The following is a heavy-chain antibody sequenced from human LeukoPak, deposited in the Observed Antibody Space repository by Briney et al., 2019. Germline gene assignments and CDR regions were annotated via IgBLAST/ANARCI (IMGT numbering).Heavy chain of an antibody. Sequence: SETLSLTCTVSGYSISSGYYWGWIRQPPWKGLEWIGSMYHSGSTYYNSYLKSRVTISVDTSKNQVSLKLSSVTAADTAVYYCARDLRRAAVGLNWFDPWGQGTLVTVSS. CDR2: MYHSGST. CDR1: GYSISSGYY. V-gene: IGHV4-38-2*02. J-gene: IGHJ5*02. D-gene: IGHD6-13*01. CDR3: ARDLRRAAVGLNWFDP.